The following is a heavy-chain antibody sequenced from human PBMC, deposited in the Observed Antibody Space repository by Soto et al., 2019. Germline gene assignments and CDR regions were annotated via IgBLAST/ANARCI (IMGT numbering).Heavy chain of an antibody. V-gene: IGHV3-21*01. Sequence: SLRLSCAASGFTFSSYSMNWVRQAPGKGLEWVSSISSSSSYIYYADSVKGRFTISRDNAKNSLYLQMNSLRAEDTAVYYCARDRTSSSWNNWFDPWGQGTLVTVSS. CDR2: ISSSSSYI. D-gene: IGHD6-13*01. CDR3: ARDRTSSSWNNWFDP. CDR1: GFTFSSYS. J-gene: IGHJ5*02.